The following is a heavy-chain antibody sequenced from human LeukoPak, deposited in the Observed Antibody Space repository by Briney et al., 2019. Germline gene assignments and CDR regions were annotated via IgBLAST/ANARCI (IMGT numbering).Heavy chain of an antibody. Sequence: PGGSLRLSCAASGFTFNSYAMSWVRQAPGKGLEWVAVIWYDGSNKYYADSVKGRFTISRDNSKNTLYLQMNSLRAEDTAVYYCARDRKYYGSGSYYNVDFDYWGQGTLVTVSS. CDR1: GFTFNSYA. J-gene: IGHJ4*02. D-gene: IGHD3-10*01. V-gene: IGHV3-33*08. CDR2: IWYDGSNK. CDR3: ARDRKYYGSGSYYNVDFDY.